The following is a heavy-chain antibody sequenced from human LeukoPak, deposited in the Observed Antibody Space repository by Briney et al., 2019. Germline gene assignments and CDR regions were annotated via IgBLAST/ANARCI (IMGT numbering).Heavy chain of an antibody. CDR3: ARRYYYGSGSSYYYFDY. D-gene: IGHD3-10*01. V-gene: IGHV3-53*01. J-gene: IGHJ4*02. Sequence: GGSLRLSCAASGFTVSSNYMSWVRQAPGKGLEWVSVIYSGGSTYYADSVKGRFTISRDNSKNTLYLQMNSLRAEDTAVYYCARRYYYGSGSSYYYFDYWGQGTLVTVSS. CDR1: GFTVSSNY. CDR2: IYSGGST.